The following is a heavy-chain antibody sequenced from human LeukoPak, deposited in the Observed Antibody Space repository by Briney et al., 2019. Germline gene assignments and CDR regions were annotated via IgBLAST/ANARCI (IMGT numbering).Heavy chain of an antibody. Sequence: PGGSLRLSCAASGFTFNSYAMSWVRQAPGKGLEWVAFIRYDGSNKYYADSVKGRFTISRDNSKDTMYLQMNSLRAEDTAVYYCANGLSRGHDYWGQGTLVTVSS. CDR2: IRYDGSNK. CDR3: ANGLSRGHDY. V-gene: IGHV3-30*02. CDR1: GFTFNSYA. D-gene: IGHD3-10*01. J-gene: IGHJ4*02.